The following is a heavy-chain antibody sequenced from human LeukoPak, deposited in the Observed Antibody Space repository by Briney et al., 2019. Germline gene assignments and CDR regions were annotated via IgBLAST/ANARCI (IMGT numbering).Heavy chain of an antibody. CDR2: ISAHKGDT. Sequence: ASVKVSCKASGYTFTGYYMHWVGQAPGQGLEWMGWISAHKGDTDYAQKFQGRLTVTRDTSTSTVYMELQNLTSDDTAVYYCARDLEYYYGSGSYYRGPFDYWGQGTLVTVSS. CDR1: GYTFTGYY. CDR3: ARDLEYYYGSGSYYRGPFDY. J-gene: IGHJ4*02. D-gene: IGHD3-10*01. V-gene: IGHV1-18*04.